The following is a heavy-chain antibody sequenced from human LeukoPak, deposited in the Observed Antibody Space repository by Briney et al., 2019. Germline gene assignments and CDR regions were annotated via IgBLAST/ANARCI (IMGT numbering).Heavy chain of an antibody. Sequence: GGSLRLSCAASGFTFSTFAMSWVRQAPGKGLEWVSAISGSGDITYYADSVKGRFTISRDNSKNTLYLQMNSPRAEDTAVYYCARRDYYGSGSYNWFDPWGQGTLVTVSS. CDR1: GFTFSTFA. CDR3: ARRDYYGSGSYNWFDP. D-gene: IGHD3-10*01. J-gene: IGHJ5*02. V-gene: IGHV3-23*01. CDR2: ISGSGDIT.